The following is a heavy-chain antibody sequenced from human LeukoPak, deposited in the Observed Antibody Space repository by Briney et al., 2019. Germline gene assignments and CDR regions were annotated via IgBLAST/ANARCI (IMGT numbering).Heavy chain of an antibody. D-gene: IGHD7-27*01. CDR3: ARVDRHLGIRHFFDY. CDR2: ISYSGTT. J-gene: IGHJ4*02. Sequence: KPSETLSLTCTVSGGSISDSRHYWGWIRQPPGKGLEWIGSISYSGTTYSNPSLKSRVAMSLDTSKNQSSLRLRSVTSADTAMYYCARVDRHLGIRHFFDYWGQGTLVTVSS. CDR1: GGSISDSRHY. V-gene: IGHV4-39*07.